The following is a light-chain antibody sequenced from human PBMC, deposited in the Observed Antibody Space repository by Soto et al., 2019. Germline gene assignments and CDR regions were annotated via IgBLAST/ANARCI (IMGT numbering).Light chain of an antibody. V-gene: IGKV3-20*01. Sequence: ETVLTQSPGTLSLSPGERATLSCRASQSVTNNYLAWYQQKPGQTPRLLIDGVSTRATGIPDRFTGSGSGTDFTLTISRLEPEDFAVYYCHQYDGSRTFGQGTKLEIK. CDR2: GVS. CDR3: HQYDGSRT. J-gene: IGKJ2*01. CDR1: QSVTNNY.